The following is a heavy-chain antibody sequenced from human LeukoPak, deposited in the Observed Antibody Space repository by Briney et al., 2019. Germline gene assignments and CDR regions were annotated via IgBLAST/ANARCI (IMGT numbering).Heavy chain of an antibody. CDR3: AIWGQQLAFDY. D-gene: IGHD6-13*01. CDR1: GGTFSSYA. V-gene: IGHV1-69*05. Sequence: ASVKVSCKASGGTFSSYAISWVRQAPGQGLEWMGGIIPIFGTANYAQKFRGRVTITTDESTSTAYMELSSLRSEDTAVYYCAIWGQQLAFDYWGQGTLVTVSS. CDR2: IIPIFGTA. J-gene: IGHJ4*02.